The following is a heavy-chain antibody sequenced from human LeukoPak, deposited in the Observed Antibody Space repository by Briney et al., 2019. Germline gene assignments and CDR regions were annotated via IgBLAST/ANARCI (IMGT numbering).Heavy chain of an antibody. Sequence: ASVKVSCKASGYTFTGYYMHWVRQAPGQGLEWMGWINPNSGGTNYAQKFQGRVTMTRDTSISTAYMELSRLRSDDTAVYYCARSDSSGYYTYYYYYGMDVWGQGTTVTVSS. V-gene: IGHV1-2*02. CDR1: GYTFTGYY. CDR2: INPNSGGT. CDR3: ARSDSSGYYTYYYYYGMDV. D-gene: IGHD3-22*01. J-gene: IGHJ6*02.